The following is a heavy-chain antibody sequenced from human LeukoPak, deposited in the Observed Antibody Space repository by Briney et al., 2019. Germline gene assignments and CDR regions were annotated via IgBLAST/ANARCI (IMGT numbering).Heavy chain of an antibody. Sequence: SQTLSLTCAISGDSVSSNSVTWNWIRQSPSRGLEWLGRTYYRSTWYNDYAVSVRGRITVNPDTSKNQFSLHLNSVTPEDTAVYYCARRLTQYDCFDPRGQGILVTVPS. CDR2: TYYRSTWYN. CDR3: ARRLTQYDCFDP. J-gene: IGHJ5*02. CDR1: GDSVSSNSVT. V-gene: IGHV6-1*01. D-gene: IGHD2-2*01.